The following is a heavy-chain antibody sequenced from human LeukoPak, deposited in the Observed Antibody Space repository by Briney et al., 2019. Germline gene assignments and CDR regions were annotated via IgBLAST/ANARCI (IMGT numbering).Heavy chain of an antibody. V-gene: IGHV3-21*01. CDR3: ARGEYGSGSYHIDY. CDR2: ISSSSSYI. Sequence: GGSLRFSCAASGFTFSSYAMSWVRQAPGKGLEWVSFISSSSSYIYYADSVKGRFTISRDNAKNSLYLQMNSLRAEDTAVYYCARGEYGSGSYHIDYWGQGTLVTVSS. CDR1: GFTFSSYA. D-gene: IGHD3-10*01. J-gene: IGHJ4*02.